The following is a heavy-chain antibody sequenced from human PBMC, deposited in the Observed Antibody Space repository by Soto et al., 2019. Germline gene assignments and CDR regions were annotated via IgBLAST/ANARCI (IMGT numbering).Heavy chain of an antibody. CDR1: GFSATSSGVG. Sequence: QITLKESGPPLVKPTQTLTLTCAFSGFSATSSGVGVAWLRQPPGKALEWLAVIYWDDAAQYRPSLTTRLTIINHTSKPQVVITTTNLDPVDSRTYYCGRMLPGALAYYSDTWGQGTLVTVTS. CDR2: IYWDDAA. D-gene: IGHD3-10*01. J-gene: IGHJ4*02. CDR3: GRMLPGALAYYSDT. V-gene: IGHV2-5*02.